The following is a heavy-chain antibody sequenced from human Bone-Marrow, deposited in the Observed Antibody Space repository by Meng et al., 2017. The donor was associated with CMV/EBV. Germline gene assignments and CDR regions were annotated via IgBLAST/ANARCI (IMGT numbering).Heavy chain of an antibody. V-gene: IGHV3-23*01. CDR1: GFTFSNYG. Sequence: LSLTCAASGFTFSNYGMTWVRRAPGKGLEWVSGISGSGGATNPADFVKGRFTISRDNSKNTVYLQMNSLRAEDTAVYYCAKDFRRGPADRFRGRFLGYDAFDIWGQGTMVTVSS. J-gene: IGHJ3*02. CDR3: AKDFRRGPADRFRGRFLGYDAFDI. D-gene: IGHD3-3*01. CDR2: ISGSGGAT.